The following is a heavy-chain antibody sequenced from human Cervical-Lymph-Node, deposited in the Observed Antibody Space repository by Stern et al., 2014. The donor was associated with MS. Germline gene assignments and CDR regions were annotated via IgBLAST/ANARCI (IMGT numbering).Heavy chain of an antibody. CDR3: VRQGGATRHFDY. J-gene: IGHJ4*02. D-gene: IGHD1-26*01. CDR1: GFTFSDFS. Sequence: EVQLVESGGGLVQPGGSLKLSCAASGFTFSDFSMHWVRQPSGKGLEWIGRIRSKVNNYATAYVASLKGRFTISRDDSKNTAYLQMNSLKTEDTAVYFCVRQGGATRHFDYWGQGALVTVSS. CDR2: IRSKVNNYAT. V-gene: IGHV3-73*01.